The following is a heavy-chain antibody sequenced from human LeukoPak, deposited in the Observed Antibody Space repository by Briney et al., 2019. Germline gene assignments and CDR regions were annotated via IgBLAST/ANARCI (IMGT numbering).Heavy chain of an antibody. CDR1: GFTFSSYA. V-gene: IGHV3-23*01. J-gene: IGHJ4*02. CDR3: AKDRVRRSGAFDY. Sequence: GGSLRLSCAASGFTFSSYAMSWVRQAPGKGLEWVSAISGSGGSTYYADSVKGRFTISRDNSKNTLHLQMNSLRAEDTAVYYCAKDRVRRSGAFDYWGQGTLVTVSS. D-gene: IGHD1-26*01. CDR2: ISGSGGST.